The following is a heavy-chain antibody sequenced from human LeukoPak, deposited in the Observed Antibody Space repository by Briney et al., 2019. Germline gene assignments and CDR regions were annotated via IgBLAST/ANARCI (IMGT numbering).Heavy chain of an antibody. V-gene: IGHV3-11*01. CDR3: ARGYYYDSSGYYDDY. CDR2: ISSSGSTI. J-gene: IGHJ4*02. D-gene: IGHD3-22*01. CDR1: GFTFSDYY. Sequence: GGSLRLSCAASGFTFSDYYMNWIRQAPGKGLEWVSYISSSGSTIYYADSVKGRFTISRDNAKNSLYLQMNSLRAEDTAVYYCARGYYYDSSGYYDDYWGQGTLVTVSS.